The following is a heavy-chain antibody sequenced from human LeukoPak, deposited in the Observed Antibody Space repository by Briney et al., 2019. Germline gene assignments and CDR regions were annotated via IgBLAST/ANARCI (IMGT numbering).Heavy chain of an antibody. CDR2: ISSSSSYI. V-gene: IGHV3-21*01. CDR3: AGTGGSFDY. CDR1: RYSFNSYS. Sequence: GGSLRLFCAASRYSFNSYSIHWVRQAPGKAPEWVLFISSSSSYIYYADSVKGRFTISRDNAKSSLYLQMNSLRAKDTAVYYCAGTGGSFDYWGQGTLVTVSS. J-gene: IGHJ4*02. D-gene: IGHD1-14*01.